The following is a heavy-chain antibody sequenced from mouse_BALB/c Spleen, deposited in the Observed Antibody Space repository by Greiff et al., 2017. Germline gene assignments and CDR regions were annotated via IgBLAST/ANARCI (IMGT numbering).Heavy chain of an antibody. V-gene: IGHV1S56*01. CDR1: GYTFTSYY. Sequence: QVQLQQSGPELVKPGASVRISCKASGYTFTSYYIHWVKQRPGQGLEWIGWIYPGNVNTKYNEKFKGKATLTADKSSSTAYMQLSSLTSEDSAVYCCARTGTYYFDYWGQGTTLTVSS. D-gene: IGHD4-1*01. CDR2: IYPGNVNT. CDR3: ARTGTYYFDY. J-gene: IGHJ2*01.